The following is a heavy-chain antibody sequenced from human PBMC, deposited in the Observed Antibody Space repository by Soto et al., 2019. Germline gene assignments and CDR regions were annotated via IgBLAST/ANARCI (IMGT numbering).Heavy chain of an antibody. CDR2: IKSKTDGGTT. D-gene: IGHD3-10*01. CDR1: GFTFSNAW. Sequence: GGSLRLSCAASGFTFSNAWMSWVRQAPGKWLEWVGRIKSKTDGGTTDYAAPVKGRFTISRDDSKNTLYLQMNSLKTEDTAVYYCTTDRGSGSYYKPYYYGMDVWGQGXTVTVYS. J-gene: IGHJ6*02. V-gene: IGHV3-15*01. CDR3: TTDRGSGSYYKPYYYGMDV.